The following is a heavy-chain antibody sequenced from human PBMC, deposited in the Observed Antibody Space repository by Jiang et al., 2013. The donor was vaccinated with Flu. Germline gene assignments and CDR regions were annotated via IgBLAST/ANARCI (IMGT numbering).Heavy chain of an antibody. CDR1: GFTFGDYA. J-gene: IGHJ6*04. CDR2: IRSKAYGGTT. V-gene: IGHV3-49*04. Sequence: VQLLESGGGLVQPGRSLRLSCTASGFTFGDYAMSWVRQAPGKGLEWVGFIRSKAYGGTTEYAASVKGRFTISRDDSKNTLYLQMNSLKTEDTAVYYCTTPPRILGYYYGMNVWGKGTTVTVSS. CDR3: TTPPRILGYYYGMNV. D-gene: IGHD1-14*01.